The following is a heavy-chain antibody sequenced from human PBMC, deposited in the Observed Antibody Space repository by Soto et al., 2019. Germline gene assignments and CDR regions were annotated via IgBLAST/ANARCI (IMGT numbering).Heavy chain of an antibody. D-gene: IGHD3-10*01. J-gene: IGHJ4*02. CDR2: LHHSGDT. CDR1: GASIGSGSYS. Sequence: QLQLQESGSGLVRPSQTLSLTCTVSGASIGSGSYSWNWIRQPPGKGLEWIGYLHHSGDTYFNPSLRRRVSISVDRSNNQFSLKLISVTAADTAVYYCARFPLWFGELDYWGQGVLVTVSS. V-gene: IGHV4-30-2*01. CDR3: ARFPLWFGELDY.